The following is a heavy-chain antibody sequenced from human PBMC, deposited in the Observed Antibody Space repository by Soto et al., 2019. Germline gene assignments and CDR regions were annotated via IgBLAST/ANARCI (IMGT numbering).Heavy chain of an antibody. CDR2: IYPGDSDT. D-gene: IGHD3-3*01. CDR3: ARLGDGYYFSPGAFDS. J-gene: IGHJ3*02. Sequence: PGESLKISWKGSGYSFTSYWIGWVRKMPGKGLEWMGIIYPGDSDTRYSPSFQGQVTISADKSISTAYLQWSSLKASDTAMYYCARLGDGYYFSPGAFDSWGQGTMVTVSS. CDR1: GYSFTSYW. V-gene: IGHV5-51*01.